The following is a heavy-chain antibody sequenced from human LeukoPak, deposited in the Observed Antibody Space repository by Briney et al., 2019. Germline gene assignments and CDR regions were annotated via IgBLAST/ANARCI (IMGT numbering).Heavy chain of an antibody. Sequence: GGSLRLSCAASGFTFSSYSMNWVRQAPGKGLEWVSSVSSSGRHMYYADSVKGRFTISRDNAKNSLYLQMNSLRAEDTAVYYCASEHSGNYYRPFDYWGQGTLVTVSS. V-gene: IGHV3-21*01. CDR1: GFTFSSYS. D-gene: IGHD1-26*01. J-gene: IGHJ4*02. CDR3: ASEHSGNYYRPFDY. CDR2: VSSSGRHM.